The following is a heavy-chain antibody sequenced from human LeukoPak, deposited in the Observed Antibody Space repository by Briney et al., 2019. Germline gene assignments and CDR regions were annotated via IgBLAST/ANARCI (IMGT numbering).Heavy chain of an antibody. V-gene: IGHV3-48*01. D-gene: IGHD6-6*01. J-gene: IGHJ6*03. CDR2: ISSSSTI. CDR3: ARAVAARHDYYYYYMDV. Sequence: GGSLRLSCAASGFTFSSYSMNWVRQAPGKGLEWVSYISSSSTICYADSVKGRFTISRDNAKKSLYLQMNSLRAEDTAVYYCARAVAARHDYYYYYMDVWGKGTTVTVSS. CDR1: GFTFSSYS.